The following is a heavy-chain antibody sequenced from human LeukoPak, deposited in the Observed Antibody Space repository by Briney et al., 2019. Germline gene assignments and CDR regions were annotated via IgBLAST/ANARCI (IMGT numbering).Heavy chain of an antibody. D-gene: IGHD5-12*01. CDR3: ARPARLRTPDDALDI. CDR2: IKQDGIEK. CDR1: GFTFSSYW. Sequence: GGSLRLSCAVSGFTFSSYWTSWVRQAPGKGLEWVANIKQDGIEKYYVESVRGRFTISRDNAKNSLYLQMNSLRAEDTAVYYCARPARLRTPDDALDIWGQGTLVTVSS. V-gene: IGHV3-7*01. J-gene: IGHJ3*02.